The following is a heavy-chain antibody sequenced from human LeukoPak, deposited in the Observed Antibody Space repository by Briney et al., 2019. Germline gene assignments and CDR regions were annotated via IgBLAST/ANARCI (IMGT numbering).Heavy chain of an antibody. CDR1: GGSFSGYY. V-gene: IGHV4-59*08. J-gene: IGHJ4*02. CDR2: IYYSGST. D-gene: IGHD1-14*01. CDR3: ARHGTISSESYFDY. Sequence: SETLSLTCAIYGGSFSGYYWSWIRQPPGKGLEWIGSIYYSGSTYYNPSLKSRVTGFVDTSKNQVSLRLSSVTAADTAVYYCARHGTISSESYFDYWGQGALVTVSS.